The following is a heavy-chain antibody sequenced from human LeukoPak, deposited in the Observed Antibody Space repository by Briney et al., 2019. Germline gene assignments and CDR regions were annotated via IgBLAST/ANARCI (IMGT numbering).Heavy chain of an antibody. V-gene: IGHV3-13*01. CDR1: GFTSSSYD. CDR2: IGTAGDT. Sequence: GALRLSCAASGFTSSSYDMHWVRQATGKGLEWVSAIGTAGDTYYPGSVKGRFTISRENAKNSLYLQMNSLRAGDTAAYYCARGRRHCSGGSCYPEDWGQGTLVTVSS. J-gene: IGHJ4*02. D-gene: IGHD2-15*01. CDR3: ARGRRHCSGGSCYPED.